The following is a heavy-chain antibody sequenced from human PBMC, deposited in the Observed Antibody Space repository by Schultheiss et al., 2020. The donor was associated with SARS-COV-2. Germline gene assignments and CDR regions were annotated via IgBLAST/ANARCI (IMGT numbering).Heavy chain of an antibody. Sequence: SETLSLTCAVYGGSFSGYYWSWIRQPPGKGLEWIGEINHSGSTNYNPSLKSRVTISVDTSKNQFSLKLSSVTAADTAVYYCARVVGLFFGVVVGVYFYYYYMDVWGKGTTVTVSS. V-gene: IGHV4-34*01. D-gene: IGHD3-3*01. CDR1: GGSFSGYY. CDR3: ARVVGLFFGVVVGVYFYYYYMDV. CDR2: INHSGST. J-gene: IGHJ6*03.